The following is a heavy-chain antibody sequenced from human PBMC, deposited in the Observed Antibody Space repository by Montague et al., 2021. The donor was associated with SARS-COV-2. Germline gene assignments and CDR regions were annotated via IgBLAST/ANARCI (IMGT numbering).Heavy chain of an antibody. Sequence: SETLSLTCTVSGGSISSSSYYWSWIRQPPGKGLEWIGSIYYSGSTYYNPSLKSRVTISVDTSKNQFSLKLSSVTAADAAVYYCARRERLLWFGELFFAFDIWGQGTMVTVSS. CDR3: ARRERLLWFGELFFAFDI. CDR1: GGSISSSSYY. CDR2: IYYSGST. V-gene: IGHV4-39*01. J-gene: IGHJ3*02. D-gene: IGHD3-10*01.